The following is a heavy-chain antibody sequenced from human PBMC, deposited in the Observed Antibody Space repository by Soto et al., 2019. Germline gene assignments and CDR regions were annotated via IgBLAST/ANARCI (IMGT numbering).Heavy chain of an antibody. CDR2: ISSSGSTI. J-gene: IGHJ5*02. Sequence: GGSLRLSCAASGFTFSSYEMNWVRQAPGKGLEWVSYISSSGSTIYYADSVKGRFTISRDNAKNSLYLQMNSLRAEDTAVYYCARLGRYCSGGSCYRNLFDPWGQGTLVTVPQ. V-gene: IGHV3-48*03. CDR1: GFTFSSYE. CDR3: ARLGRYCSGGSCYRNLFDP. D-gene: IGHD2-15*01.